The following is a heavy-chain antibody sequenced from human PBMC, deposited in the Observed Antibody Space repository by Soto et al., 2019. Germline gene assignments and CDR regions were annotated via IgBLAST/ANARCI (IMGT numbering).Heavy chain of an antibody. CDR3: ARGGHIAVVTASFDY. V-gene: IGHV1-46*02. Sequence: QVQLVQSGAEVRKPGASVKVSCKPSGYTFNTYYLHWLRQAPGQALEWMGVIHPSGGGTTYAQKFLGRVTVTMDTSMTTVFMELSSLRSDDTVVYYCARGGHIAVVTASFDYWGQGTLVTVSS. CDR1: GYTFNTYY. CDR2: IHPSGGGT. D-gene: IGHD2-21*02. J-gene: IGHJ4*02.